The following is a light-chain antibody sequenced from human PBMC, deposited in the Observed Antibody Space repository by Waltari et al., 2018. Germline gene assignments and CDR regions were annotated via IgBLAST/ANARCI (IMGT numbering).Light chain of an antibody. J-gene: IGKJ1*01. CDR3: MQSLRALWT. CDR2: LGS. V-gene: IGKV2-28*01. CDR1: QSLLHSNGYNY. Sequence: DIVVTQSPLSLPVTPGEPASISCRTSQSLLHSNGYNYLDWYRQKPGQSPQLLIYLGSNRASGVPDRFSGSGSGTDFTLKISRVEAEDVGVYYCMQSLRALWTFGQGTKVEIK.